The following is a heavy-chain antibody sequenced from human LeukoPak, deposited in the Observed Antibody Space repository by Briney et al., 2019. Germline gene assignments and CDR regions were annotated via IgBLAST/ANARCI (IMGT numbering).Heavy chain of an antibody. Sequence: TGGSLRLSWAASGFTFSSYGMHWVRQAPGKGLEWVAVISYDGSNKYYADSVKGRFTISRDNSKNTLYLQMNSLRAEDTAVYYCAKDERSGYDLPNTLLNYWGQGTLVTVSS. CDR2: ISYDGSNK. D-gene: IGHD5-12*01. CDR1: GFTFSSYG. CDR3: AKDERSGYDLPNTLLNY. J-gene: IGHJ4*02. V-gene: IGHV3-30*18.